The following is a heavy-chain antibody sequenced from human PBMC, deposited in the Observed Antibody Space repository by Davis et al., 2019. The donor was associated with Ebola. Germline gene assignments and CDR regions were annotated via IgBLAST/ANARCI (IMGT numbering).Heavy chain of an antibody. CDR3: ARDRLWFGESDPSYYFDY. D-gene: IGHD3-10*01. V-gene: IGHV7-4-1*02. Sequence: ALVKVSCKASGYTFTNYAMNWVRQAPGQGLEWMGWINTNTGNPTYAQGFTGRFVFSLDPSVSTAYLQISSLKAEDTAVYYCARDRLWFGESDPSYYFDYWGQGTLVTVSS. CDR1: GYTFTNYA. J-gene: IGHJ4*02. CDR2: INTNTGNP.